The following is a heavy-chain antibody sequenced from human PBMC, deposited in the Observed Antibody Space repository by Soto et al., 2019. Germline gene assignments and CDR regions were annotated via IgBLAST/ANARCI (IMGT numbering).Heavy chain of an antibody. CDR2: IGGSGGSR. V-gene: IGHV3-23*01. Sequence: DVQLLESGGGLVQPGGSLRLSCAASGFTFNAYAMTWVRQAPGKGLEWVSAIGGSGGSRYYAGSVRGRFTISRDNSKDTVDLQMNSLRVEDTALYYCARVASDYINSVDHWGQGILVSVSS. D-gene: IGHD4-4*01. CDR3: ARVASDYINSVDH. CDR1: GFTFNAYA. J-gene: IGHJ4*02.